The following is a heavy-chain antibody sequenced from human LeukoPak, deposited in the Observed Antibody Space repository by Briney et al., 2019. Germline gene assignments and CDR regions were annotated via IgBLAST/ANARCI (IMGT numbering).Heavy chain of an antibody. V-gene: IGHV4-30-4*08. CDR2: INKKGGT. Sequence: SETLSLTCTVSGGSISSGGYYWSWIRQHPGKGLEWIGYINKKGGTFYNPPLKSRVSISIDTSKNQFSLKLTSVTAADTAVYFCAREHKSYGDYPYYFDSWGQGTLVTVSS. CDR1: GGSISSGGYY. D-gene: IGHD4-17*01. J-gene: IGHJ4*02. CDR3: AREHKSYGDYPYYFDS.